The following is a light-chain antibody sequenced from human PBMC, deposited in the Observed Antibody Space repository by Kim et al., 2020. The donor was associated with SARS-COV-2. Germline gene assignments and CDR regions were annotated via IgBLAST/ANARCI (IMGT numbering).Light chain of an antibody. V-gene: IGKV3-15*01. Sequence: EIVMTQSPATLSVSPGERVTLSCRASQSISNNLAWYQHKPGQAPRLLIYGASTMATGIPARFSGSGSGTDFTLTVSSLQSEDFAVYYFHQDNICSPGDIFGPGTKME. CDR1: QSISNN. CDR2: GAS. J-gene: IGKJ2*01. CDR3: HQDNICSPGDI.